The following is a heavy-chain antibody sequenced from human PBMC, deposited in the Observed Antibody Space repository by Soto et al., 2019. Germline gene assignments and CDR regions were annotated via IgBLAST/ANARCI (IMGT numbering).Heavy chain of an antibody. J-gene: IGHJ4*02. Sequence: PGESLKISCEGSGYTFSNFWIGWVRQRPGKGLESMGIIYAADSDTRYSPSFQGHVTISVDKSISTAYLQWSSLKASDTAMYYCSRQPQGLVDFDSWGKGNLVTV. CDR1: GYTFSNFW. CDR3: SRQPQGLVDFDS. D-gene: IGHD2-8*02. V-gene: IGHV5-51*01. CDR2: IYAADSDT.